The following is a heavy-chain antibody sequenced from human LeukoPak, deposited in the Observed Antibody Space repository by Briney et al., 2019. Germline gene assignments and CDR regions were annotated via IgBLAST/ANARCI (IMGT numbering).Heavy chain of an antibody. CDR3: ARNDGGLVDY. Sequence: SQTLSLTCTVSGGSIRSGSYQWSWIRQPAGKGLEWIGRIYTSGSTNYNPSLKSRVTISVDTSKNQFSLKLSSVTAADTAVYYCARNDGGLVDYWGQGTLVTVSS. J-gene: IGHJ4*02. CDR2: IYTSGST. CDR1: GGSIRSGSYQ. D-gene: IGHD4-23*01. V-gene: IGHV4-61*02.